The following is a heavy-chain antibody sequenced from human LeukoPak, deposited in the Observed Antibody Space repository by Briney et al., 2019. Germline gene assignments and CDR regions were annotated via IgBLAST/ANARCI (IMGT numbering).Heavy chain of an antibody. CDR3: ARGYSSSWYFHDYYYMDV. CDR2: IYYSGST. V-gene: IGHV4-59*01. Sequence: PSETLSLTCTVSGGSISSYYWSWIRQPPGKGLEWIGYIYYSGSTNYNPSLKSRVTISVDTSKNQFSLKLSSVTAADTAVYYCARGYSSSWYFHDYYYMDVWGKGTTVTVSS. CDR1: GGSISSYY. J-gene: IGHJ6*03. D-gene: IGHD6-13*01.